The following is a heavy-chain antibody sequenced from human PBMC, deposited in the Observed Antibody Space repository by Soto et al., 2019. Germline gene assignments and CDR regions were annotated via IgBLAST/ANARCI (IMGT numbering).Heavy chain of an antibody. V-gene: IGHV3-9*01. Sequence: EVQLVESGGALVQPGGSLRLSCTASGFTFDDYAIHWVRQAPGKGLEWISGISWNGDATGYADSVKGRFTISRDNAKNSLYLQMNSLRTEDTAMYFCANLPLYGSGFDCWGQVTLVTVAS. D-gene: IGHD3-10*01. CDR1: GFTFDDYA. J-gene: IGHJ4*02. CDR3: ANLPLYGSGFDC. CDR2: ISWNGDAT.